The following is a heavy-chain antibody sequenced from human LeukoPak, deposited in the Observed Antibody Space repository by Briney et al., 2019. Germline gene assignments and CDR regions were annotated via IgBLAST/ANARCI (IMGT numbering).Heavy chain of an antibody. CDR3: AKSRPKERRPLTTFDY. CDR2: ISGSGGST. CDR1: GFTFSSYA. Sequence: PGGSLRLSCAASGFTFSSYAMSWVRQAPGKGLEWVSAISGSGGSTYYADSVKGRFTISRDNSKNTLYLQMNSLRAEGTAVYYCAKSRPKERRPLTTFDYWGQGTLVTVSS. V-gene: IGHV3-23*01. J-gene: IGHJ4*02. D-gene: IGHD1-1*01.